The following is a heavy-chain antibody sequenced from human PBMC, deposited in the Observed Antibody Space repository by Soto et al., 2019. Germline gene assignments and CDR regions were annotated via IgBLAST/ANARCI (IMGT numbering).Heavy chain of an antibody. CDR2: IHSGGRT. Sequence: GGSLRLSCAASGLSVSNNYMSWVRQAPGKGLEWVSIIHSGGRTYYADTVRGRFTISRDNSKNTLYLQMDSLRAEDTAVYYCARDTVYSRRVMDVWGQGTTVIVSS. CDR1: GLSVSNNY. J-gene: IGHJ6*02. D-gene: IGHD5-12*01. V-gene: IGHV3-53*01. CDR3: ARDTVYSRRVMDV.